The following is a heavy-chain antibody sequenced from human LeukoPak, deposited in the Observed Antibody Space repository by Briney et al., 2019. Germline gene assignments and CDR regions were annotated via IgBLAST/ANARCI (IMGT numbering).Heavy chain of an antibody. Sequence: SETLSLTCTVSGGSISSYYWSWIRQPPGKGLEWIGYIYYSGSTNYNPPLKSRVTISVDTSKNQFSLKLSSVTAADTAVYYCARIRVLWPTQHYYYYGMDVWGQGTTVTVSS. CDR2: IYYSGST. CDR1: GGSISSYY. CDR3: ARIRVLWPTQHYYYYGMDV. V-gene: IGHV4-59*08. D-gene: IGHD3-10*01. J-gene: IGHJ6*02.